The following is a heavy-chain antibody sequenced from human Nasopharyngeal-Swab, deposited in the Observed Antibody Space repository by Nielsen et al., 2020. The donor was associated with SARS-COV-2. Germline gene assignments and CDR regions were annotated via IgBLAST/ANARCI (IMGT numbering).Heavy chain of an antibody. CDR3: ARDYTRFDY. CDR1: GFTFSSYW. CDR2: IKEDGSEK. D-gene: IGHD3-16*01. V-gene: IGHV3-7*05. J-gene: IGHJ4*02. Sequence: GESLKISCAASGFTFSSYWMSWVRQAPGKGLEWVAYIKEDGSEKYFVDSVKGRFTISRDNAKNSLYLQMNSLRAEDTAVYCCARDYTRFDYWGQGTLVTVSS.